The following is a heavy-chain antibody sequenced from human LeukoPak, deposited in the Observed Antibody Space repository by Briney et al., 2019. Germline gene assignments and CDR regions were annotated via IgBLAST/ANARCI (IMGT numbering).Heavy chain of an antibody. V-gene: IGHV1-2*02. Sequence: ASVKVSCKASGYTFTGHYIHWVRQAPGQGLEWMGWINPNDGDTNCAQKFQGRVTMTRDTSISTAYMDLSRLRSDDTAMYYCARWLQRDVYGDYWGQGTLVTVSS. CDR1: GYTFTGHY. CDR3: ARWLQRDVYGDY. J-gene: IGHJ4*02. D-gene: IGHD5-24*01. CDR2: INPNDGDT.